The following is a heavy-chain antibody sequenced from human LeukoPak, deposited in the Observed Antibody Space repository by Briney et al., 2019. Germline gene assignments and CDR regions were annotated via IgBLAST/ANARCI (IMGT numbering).Heavy chain of an antibody. J-gene: IGHJ4*02. V-gene: IGHV4-39*01. CDR3: ARQAAAVNNAFDY. CDR2: IYYSGST. CDR1: GGSISSSSYY. Sequence: SETLSLTCTVSGGSISSSSYYWGWIRQPPGKGLEWIGSIYYSGSTYYNPSLKSRVTISVDTSKNQFSLKLSSVTAADTAVYYCARQAAAVNNAFDYWGQGTLVTVSS. D-gene: IGHD6-13*01.